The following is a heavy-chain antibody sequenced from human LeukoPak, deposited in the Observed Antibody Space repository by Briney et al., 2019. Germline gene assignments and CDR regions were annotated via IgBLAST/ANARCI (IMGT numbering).Heavy chain of an antibody. Sequence: PGGSLRLSCAASGFTFSSYAMSWVRQAPGKGLEWVSAISGSGGSTYYADSVKGRFTISRDNSKNTLYLQMNSLRAEDTAVYYCAKASVLGVTTKGYFEYWGQGTLVTVSS. D-gene: IGHD4-17*01. CDR3: AKASVLGVTTKGYFEY. CDR2: ISGSGGST. V-gene: IGHV3-23*01. CDR1: GFTFSSYA. J-gene: IGHJ4*02.